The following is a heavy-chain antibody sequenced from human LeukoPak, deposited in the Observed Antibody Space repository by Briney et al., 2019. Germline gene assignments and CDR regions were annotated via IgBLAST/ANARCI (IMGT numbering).Heavy chain of an antibody. D-gene: IGHD1-26*01. V-gene: IGHV5-51*01. Sequence: GEALKISCKGSGYSFSSYWICWVRHKPGKGLEWMGVIYPGDSDTRYSPSFQSRVTISADKSISTAYLQWSSLKAADTAMYYCARHSGGRYYFDYWGQGTLVTVSS. CDR2: IYPGDSDT. J-gene: IGHJ4*02. CDR1: GYSFSSYW. CDR3: ARHSGGRYYFDY.